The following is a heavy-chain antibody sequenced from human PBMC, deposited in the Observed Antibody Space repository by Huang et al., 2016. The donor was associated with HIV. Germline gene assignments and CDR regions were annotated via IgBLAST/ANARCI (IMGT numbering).Heavy chain of an antibody. CDR3: AREGNDVGGGFDH. Sequence: QVQLQESGPGLVKPAETLSLTCSVSGGSIRNYYWSWSRQPAGKGLEWIGRMDTSGTTNYNPSLRSRVTMSLDTSNNQFSLRLTSVTAADTAVYYCAREGNDVGGGFDHWGQGTLVTVSS. J-gene: IGHJ4*02. D-gene: IGHD3-10*02. V-gene: IGHV4-4*07. CDR2: MDTSGTT. CDR1: GGSIRNYY.